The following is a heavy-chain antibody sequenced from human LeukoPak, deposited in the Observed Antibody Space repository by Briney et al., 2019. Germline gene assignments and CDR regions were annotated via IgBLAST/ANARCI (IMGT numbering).Heavy chain of an antibody. V-gene: IGHV1-69*13. CDR3: ASRRGFSSSWSSNNWFDP. D-gene: IGHD6-13*01. J-gene: IGHJ5*02. CDR1: GYTFTSYG. Sequence: SVKVSCKASGYTFTSYGISWVRQAPGQGLEWMGGIIPIFGTANYAQKFQGRVTITADESTSTAYMELSSLRSEDTAVYYCASRRGFSSSWSSNNWFDPWGQGTLVTVSS. CDR2: IIPIFGTA.